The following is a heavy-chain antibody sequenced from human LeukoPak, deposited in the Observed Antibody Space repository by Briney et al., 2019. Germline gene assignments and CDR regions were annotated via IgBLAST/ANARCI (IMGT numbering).Heavy chain of an antibody. J-gene: IGHJ4*02. CDR3: AREDRRRGWFGELSEY. Sequence: GESLKISCAASGFTFSSYAMHWVRQAPGKGLEWVAVISYDGSNKYYADSVKGRFTISRDNSKNTLYLQMNSLRAEDTAVYYCAREDRRRGWFGELSEYWGQGTLVTVSS. D-gene: IGHD3-10*01. V-gene: IGHV3-30-3*01. CDR2: ISYDGSNK. CDR1: GFTFSSYA.